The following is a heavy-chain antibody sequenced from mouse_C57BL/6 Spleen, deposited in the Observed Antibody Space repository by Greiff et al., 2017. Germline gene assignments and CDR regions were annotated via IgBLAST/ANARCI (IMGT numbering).Heavy chain of an antibody. Sequence: VQLQQSGPELVKPGASVKMSCKASGYTFTDYNMHWVKQSHGKSLEWIGYINPNNGGTSYNQKFKGKATLTVNKSSSTAYMELRSLTSEDSAVYYCARRDYDEETGFADWGQGTLVTVSA. CDR3: ARRDYDEETGFAD. CDR1: GYTFTDYN. V-gene: IGHV1-22*01. CDR2: INPNNGGT. J-gene: IGHJ3*01. D-gene: IGHD2-4*01.